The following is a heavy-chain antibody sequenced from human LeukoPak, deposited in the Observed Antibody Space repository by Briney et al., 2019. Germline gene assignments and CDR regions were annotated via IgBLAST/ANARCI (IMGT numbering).Heavy chain of an antibody. CDR2: IRSKAYGGTT. J-gene: IGHJ4*02. CDR3: TRDLYYSSGSYYSPRPVFDY. CDR1: GFTFGDYA. V-gene: IGHV3-49*03. D-gene: IGHD3-10*01. Sequence: GGSLRLSCTASGFTFGDYAMSWFRQAPGKGLEWVGFIRSKAYGGTTEYAASVKGRFTISRDDSKSIAYLQMNSLKTEDTAVYYCTRDLYYSSGSYYSPRPVFDYWGQGTLVTVSS.